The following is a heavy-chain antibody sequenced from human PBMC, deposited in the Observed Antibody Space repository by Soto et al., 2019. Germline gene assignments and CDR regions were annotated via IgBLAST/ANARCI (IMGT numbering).Heavy chain of an antibody. CDR2: INRDGSTT. V-gene: IGHV3-74*01. J-gene: IGHJ4*02. Sequence: SLRLSCAGSGFTFNNHWMHWVRQGPGKGLVWVSRINRDGSTTTYADSVKGRFTISRDNSKNTLYLQMNSLRAEDTAVYYCARDPLDYDYVWGSYRYYFDYWGQGTLVTVSS. D-gene: IGHD3-16*02. CDR1: GFTFNNHW. CDR3: ARDPLDYDYVWGSYRYYFDY.